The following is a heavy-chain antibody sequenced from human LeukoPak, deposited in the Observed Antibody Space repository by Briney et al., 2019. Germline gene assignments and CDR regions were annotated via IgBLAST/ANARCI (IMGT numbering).Heavy chain of an antibody. CDR3: AKVSWANYFDY. V-gene: IGHV3-23*01. CDR2: ISGSGGNT. Sequence: GGSLRLSCAAAGLSCSSYAMSWVRQAPGKGLEWVSAISGSGGNTDYADSGRGRFTISRDNSKNTLYLRMNSLRAEDTAIYYCAKVSWANYFDYWGQGTLVTVSS. J-gene: IGHJ4*02. CDR1: GLSCSSYA. D-gene: IGHD6-13*01.